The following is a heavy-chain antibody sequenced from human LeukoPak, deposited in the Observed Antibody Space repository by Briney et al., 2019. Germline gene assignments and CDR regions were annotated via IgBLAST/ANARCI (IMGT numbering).Heavy chain of an antibody. CDR1: GFTFSSYS. CDR2: ISSSSSYI. CDR3: ARTYYDSSGYYCSLDY. D-gene: IGHD3-22*01. Sequence: GGSLRLSCAASGFTFSSYSMNRVRQAPGKGLEWVSSISSSSSYIYYADSVKGRFTISRDNAKNSLYLQMNSLRAEDTAVYYCARTYYDSSGYYCSLDYWGQGTLVTVSS. J-gene: IGHJ4*02. V-gene: IGHV3-21*01.